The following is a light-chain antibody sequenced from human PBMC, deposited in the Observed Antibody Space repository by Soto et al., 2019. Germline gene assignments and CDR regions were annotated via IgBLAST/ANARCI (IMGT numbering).Light chain of an antibody. CDR2: GDN. CDR1: SGSVASNY. Sequence: NFMLTQPHSVSESPGKTVTISCTGSSGSVASNYVHWYQRRPGSAPTIVIYGDNQRPSGVPDRFSGSIDSSSNSASLPISRLKTEDEADYFCQSYDRSSLYVFGTGTQLTVL. V-gene: IGLV6-57*02. CDR3: QSYDRSSLYV. J-gene: IGLJ1*01.